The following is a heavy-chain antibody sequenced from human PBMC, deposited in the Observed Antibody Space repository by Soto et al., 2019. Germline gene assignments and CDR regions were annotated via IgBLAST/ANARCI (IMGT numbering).Heavy chain of an antibody. V-gene: IGHV3-21*02. D-gene: IGHD3-10*01. Sequence: EVQLVESGGGLVKPGGSLRLSCAASGFTFSSYDMNWVRQAPGKGLEWVSSITSSSTYMNYADSVKGRFTTSRDNAGNSLYLQMDRLRAEDTGVYYCGRVGMASGNGYGSGSYDLWGPGTLITGFS. CDR1: GFTFSSYD. J-gene: IGHJ5*02. CDR3: GRVGMASGNGYGSGSYDL. CDR2: ITSSSTYM.